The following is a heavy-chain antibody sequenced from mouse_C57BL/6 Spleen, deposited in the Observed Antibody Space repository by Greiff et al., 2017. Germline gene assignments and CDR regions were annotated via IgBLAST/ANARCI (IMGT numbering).Heavy chain of an antibody. CDR3: ARSRITTDAMDY. Sequence: QVQLQQPGAELVKPGASVKLSCKASGYTFTSYWMHWVKQRPGQGLEWIGMIHPNSGSTNYNEKFKSKATLTVDKSSSTAYMQLSSLTSEDSAVYYCARSRITTDAMDYWGQGTSVTVSS. V-gene: IGHV1-64*01. J-gene: IGHJ4*01. CDR2: IHPNSGST. CDR1: GYTFTSYW. D-gene: IGHD1-1*01.